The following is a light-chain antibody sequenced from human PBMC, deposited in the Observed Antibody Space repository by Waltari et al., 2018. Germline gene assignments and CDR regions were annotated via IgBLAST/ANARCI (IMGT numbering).Light chain of an antibody. CDR1: QSISSW. V-gene: IGKV1-5*03. Sequence: DIQMTQSPSTLSASVGDRVTITCRASQSISSWLAWYQQKPGKAPKLLIYKASSLESGVPSRCSGSGSGTEFTLTISSLQPDDFATYYCQQSGAFGQGTKVEIK. J-gene: IGKJ1*01. CDR3: QQSGA. CDR2: KAS.